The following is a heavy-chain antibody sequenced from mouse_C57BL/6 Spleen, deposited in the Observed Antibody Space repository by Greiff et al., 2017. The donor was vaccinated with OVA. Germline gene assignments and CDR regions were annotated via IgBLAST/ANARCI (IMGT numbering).Heavy chain of an antibody. CDR1: GFNIKDYY. J-gene: IGHJ1*03. CDR3: ALYYGSSDWYFDV. CDR2: IDPEDGET. Sequence: DVKLQESGAELVKPGASVKLSCTASGFNIKDYYMHWVKQRTEQGLEWIGRIDPEDGETKYAPKFQGKATITADTSSNTAYLQLSSLTSEDTAVYYCALYYGSSDWYFDVWGTGTTVTVSS. D-gene: IGHD1-1*01. V-gene: IGHV14-2*01.